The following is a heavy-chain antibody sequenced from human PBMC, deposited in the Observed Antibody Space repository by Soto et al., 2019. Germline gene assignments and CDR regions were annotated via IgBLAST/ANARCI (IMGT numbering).Heavy chain of an antibody. V-gene: IGHV3-21*01. CDR1: GFPFSSYS. CDR2: ISSSSSYI. D-gene: IGHD1-26*01. J-gene: IGHJ5*02. Sequence: GGSVRLSCAASGFPFSSYSMNWVRQSPGKGLEWVSSISSSSSYIYYADSVKGRFTISRDNDKNSMYLQMNSLRDEDTAVYYCARDFISGILPELLDPRGQGPRATVSA. CDR3: ARDFISGILPELLDP.